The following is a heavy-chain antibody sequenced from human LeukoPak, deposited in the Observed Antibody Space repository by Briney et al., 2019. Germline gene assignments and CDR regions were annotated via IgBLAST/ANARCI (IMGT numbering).Heavy chain of an antibody. CDR3: ARGDIVVLPTAAAAYNWFDP. Sequence: SETLSLTCAVYGGSFSGYYWGWIRQPPGKGLEWIGEINHSGSTNYNPPLKSRVTISVDTSKNQFSLKLSSVTAADTAVYYCARGDIVVLPTAAAAYNWFDPWGQGTLVTVSS. CDR2: INHSGST. J-gene: IGHJ5*02. V-gene: IGHV4-34*01. D-gene: IGHD2-2*01. CDR1: GGSFSGYY.